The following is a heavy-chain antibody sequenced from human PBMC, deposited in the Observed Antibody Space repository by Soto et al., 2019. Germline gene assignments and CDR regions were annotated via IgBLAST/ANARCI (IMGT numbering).Heavy chain of an antibody. D-gene: IGHD4-17*01. V-gene: IGHV4-31*03. J-gene: IGHJ4*02. Sequence: QVQLQESGPGLVKPSQTLSLTCSVSGRSITTDGYYWSWIRQHPGKGLEWIGFVFYSGSTSYNPSLKSRVDMSLDRSKNQFTLELRSMTAADTGLYYCAAQSSYGDPMGYWGQGTLVTGSS. CDR3: AAQSSYGDPMGY. CDR1: GRSITTDGYY. CDR2: VFYSGST.